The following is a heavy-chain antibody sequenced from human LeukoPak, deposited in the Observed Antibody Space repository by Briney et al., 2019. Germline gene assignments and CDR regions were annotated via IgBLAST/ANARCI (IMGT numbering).Heavy chain of an antibody. CDR1: GYTFTSYG. CDR3: ASRSRGSYTFDY. CDR2: ISAYNGNT. Sequence: ASVKVSCKASGYTFTSYGISWVRQAPGQGLEWMGWISAYNGNTNYAQKLQGRVTMTTDISTSTAYMELRSLRSDDTAVYYCASRSRGSYTFDYWGQGTLVTVSS. D-gene: IGHD1-26*01. V-gene: IGHV1-18*01. J-gene: IGHJ4*02.